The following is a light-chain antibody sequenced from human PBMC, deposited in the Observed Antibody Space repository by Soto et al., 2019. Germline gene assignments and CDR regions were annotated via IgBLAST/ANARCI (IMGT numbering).Light chain of an antibody. V-gene: IGKV3-20*01. CDR2: ASS. Sequence: EIVLTQTPATVSLSQGERATLSCRASQSARNIYASWYQQKPGQAPRLLIYASSNRATGITDRFSGTGSGTDFSLTISRLEHEYFEVYDGEQYDSGPTTFGQGTKVEIQ. CDR3: EQYDSGPTT. J-gene: IGKJ1*01. CDR1: QSARNIY.